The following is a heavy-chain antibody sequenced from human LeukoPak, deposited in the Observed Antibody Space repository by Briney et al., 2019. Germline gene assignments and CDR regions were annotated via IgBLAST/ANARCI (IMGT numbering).Heavy chain of an antibody. V-gene: IGHV4-30-4*01. CDR1: GGSISRGDYY. J-gene: IGHJ1*01. D-gene: IGHD2-15*01. CDR3: ARDRGYCSGGSCYSEIGFQH. CDR2: IYYSGST. Sequence: SETLSLTCTVSGGSISRGDYYWSWIRQPPGKGLEWIGYIYYSGSTYYNPSLKSRVTISVDTSKNQFSLKLSSVTAADTAVYYCARDRGYCSGGSCYSEIGFQHWGQGTLVTVSS.